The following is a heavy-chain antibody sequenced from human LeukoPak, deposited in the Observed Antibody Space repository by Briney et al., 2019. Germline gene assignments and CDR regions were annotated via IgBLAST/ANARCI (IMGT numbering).Heavy chain of an antibody. J-gene: IGHJ4*02. V-gene: IGHV1-2*02. CDR3: ARDGPAQMVDFDY. CDR2: IYPNNGAT. Sequence: VDSVKVSCKASGYTFSGTGWYLYWLRQAPGQGLECMGWIYPNNGATGYAQKFQGRVAMTRDTSISTAYMELSRLRPDDTAVYYCARDGPAQMVDFDYWGQGTLVTVSS. CDR1: GYTFSGTGWY. D-gene: IGHD3-10*01.